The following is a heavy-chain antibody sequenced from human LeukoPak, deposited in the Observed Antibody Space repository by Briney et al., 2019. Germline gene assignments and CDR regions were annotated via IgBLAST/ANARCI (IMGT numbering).Heavy chain of an antibody. CDR2: ISASGGST. CDR3: ARPSVLRFLEWLYADNWFDP. D-gene: IGHD3-3*01. J-gene: IGHJ5*02. Sequence: PGGSLRLSCAASGFTFSSYAMCWVRQAPGKGLEWVSGISASGGSTYYADSVKGRFTISRDNSKNTLDLQMNSLRAEDTAIYYCARPSVLRFLEWLYADNWFDPWGQGTLVTVSS. CDR1: GFTFSSYA. V-gene: IGHV3-23*01.